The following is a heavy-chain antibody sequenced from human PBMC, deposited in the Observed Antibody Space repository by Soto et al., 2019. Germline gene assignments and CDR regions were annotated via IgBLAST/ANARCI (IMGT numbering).Heavy chain of an antibody. CDR3: ARGGPVSVSPAWQLLGYFDY. CDR2: ISYTGAT. D-gene: IGHD2-15*01. V-gene: IGHV4-31*03. J-gene: IGHJ4*02. CDR1: GGSISRGAYF. Sequence: QVHLQESGPGQVRPSQTLSLSCSVSGGSISRGAYFWTWIRQFPGKGLEWIAYISYTGATYYNPSLKGRVTILADTSKNQFSLKLNSVTSADTAVYYCARGGPVSVSPAWQLLGYFDYWGQGTLGTVSS.